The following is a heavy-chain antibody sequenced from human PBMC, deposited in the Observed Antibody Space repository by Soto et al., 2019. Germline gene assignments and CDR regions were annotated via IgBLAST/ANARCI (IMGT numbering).Heavy chain of an antibody. CDR1: GYTFTSYG. CDR3: ARDQWRNYDFWSGYYWAY. J-gene: IGHJ4*02. Sequence: GASVKVSCKASGYTFTSYGISWVRQAPGQGHEWMGWISAYNGNTNYAQKLQGRVTMTTDTSTSTAYMELRSLRSDDTAVYYFARDQWRNYDFWSGYYWAYWGQGTLVTVSS. D-gene: IGHD3-3*01. V-gene: IGHV1-18*01. CDR2: ISAYNGNT.